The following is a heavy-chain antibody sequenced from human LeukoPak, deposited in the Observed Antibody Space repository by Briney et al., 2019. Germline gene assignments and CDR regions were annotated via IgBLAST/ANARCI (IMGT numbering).Heavy chain of an antibody. CDR1: GGSFSGYF. V-gene: IGHV4-30-4*08. CDR2: IYYSGST. Sequence: SETLSLTCAVYGGSFSGYFWSWIRQPPGKGLEWIGYIYYSGSTYYNPSLKSRVTISVDTSKNQFSLKLSSVTAADTAVYYCARLYYSGYYYYYMDVWGKGTTVTVSS. CDR3: ARLYYSGYYYYYMDV. D-gene: IGHD4-11*01. J-gene: IGHJ6*03.